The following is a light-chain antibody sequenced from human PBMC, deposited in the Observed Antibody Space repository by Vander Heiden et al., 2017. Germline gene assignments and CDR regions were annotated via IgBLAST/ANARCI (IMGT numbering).Light chain of an antibody. CDR3: QQYGDSAT. V-gene: IGKV3-20*01. Sequence: NVLTQSPGTLSLSPGERATLSCRASQSVSAGYLAWYQQKPGQAPRLLIYGASSRATGIPDRFSGSGSGTDFTLTISRLEPEDFAVYYCQQYGDSATFGGGTRVEIK. J-gene: IGKJ4*01. CDR1: QSVSAGY. CDR2: GAS.